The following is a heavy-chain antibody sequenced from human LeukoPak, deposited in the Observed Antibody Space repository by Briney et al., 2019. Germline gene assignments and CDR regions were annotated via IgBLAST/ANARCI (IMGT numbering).Heavy chain of an antibody. CDR3: ANGAVYCTSPKYPTGSAPSCFAH. CDR1: EFTFNTYG. V-gene: IGHV3-30*18. CDR2: ISYDERNK. J-gene: IGHJ4*02. Sequence: GGSLRLSCEASEFTFNTYGMHWVRQAPGKGLEWLAVISYDERNKYYADSVKGRFIISRDNSKNTLYLQMSSLRPEDTAVYYCANGAVYCTSPKYPTGSAPSCFAHWGQGTLVTVSS. D-gene: IGHD2-2*01.